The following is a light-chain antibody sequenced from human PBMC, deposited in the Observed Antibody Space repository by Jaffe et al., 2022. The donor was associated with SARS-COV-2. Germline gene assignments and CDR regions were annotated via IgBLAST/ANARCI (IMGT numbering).Light chain of an antibody. CDR1: QSITHF. Sequence: DIQMTQSPSSLSASVGDRVTITCRASQSITHFLGWYRQKPGKPPELLIYPASRLQSGVPSRFSGSGSGTDFTLTITSLQPEDFATYYCQQAYSTPPTFGQGTKLEIK. V-gene: IGKV1-39*01. J-gene: IGKJ2*01. CDR2: PAS. CDR3: QQAYSTPPT.